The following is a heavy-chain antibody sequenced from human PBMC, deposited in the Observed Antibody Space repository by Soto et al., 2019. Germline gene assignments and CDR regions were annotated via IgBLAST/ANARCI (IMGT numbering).Heavy chain of an antibody. D-gene: IGHD3-3*01. V-gene: IGHV3-23*01. CDR2: ISGSGGST. CDR3: ANDGPLRFLEGL. CDR1: GFTFSSYA. J-gene: IGHJ4*02. Sequence: EVQLLESGGGLVQPGGSLRLSCAASGFTFSSYAMSWVRQAPGKGLEWVSAISGSGGSTYYADYVKGRFTISRDNSKNTLYLQMNSLRAEDTAVYYCANDGPLRFLEGLGGQGTLVTVSS.